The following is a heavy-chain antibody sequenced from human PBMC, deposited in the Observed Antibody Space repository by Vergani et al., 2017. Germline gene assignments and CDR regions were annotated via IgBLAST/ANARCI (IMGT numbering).Heavy chain of an antibody. Sequence: QVQLVESGGGVVQPGGSLRLSCAASGFSFSSYGMHWVRQAPGKGLELVAFIRYDGSNKYYADSVKGRFTISRDNSKNTLYLQMNSLRAEDTAVYYCAKSPYDILTGYLDFDYWGQGTLVTVSS. CDR3: AKSPYDILTGYLDFDY. J-gene: IGHJ4*02. CDR1: GFSFSSYG. D-gene: IGHD3-9*01. V-gene: IGHV3-30*02. CDR2: IRYDGSNK.